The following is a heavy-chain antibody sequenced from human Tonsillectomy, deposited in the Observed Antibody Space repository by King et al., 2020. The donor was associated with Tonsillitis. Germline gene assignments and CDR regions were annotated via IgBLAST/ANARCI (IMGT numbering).Heavy chain of an antibody. D-gene: IGHD3-22*01. V-gene: IGHV3-21*01. CDR2: ISSNSRYI. J-gene: IGHJ4*02. CDR3: ARDPSTTYYYDSSGQYYFDY. Sequence: VQLQESGGGLVKPGGSLRLSCAASGFTFSSYSMNWVRQAPGKGLAWVSSISSNSRYIYYADSVRGRFTISRDNAKNSLYLQMNSLRAEDTAVYYCARDPSTTYYYDSSGQYYFDYWGQGTLVTVSS. CDR1: GFTFSSYS.